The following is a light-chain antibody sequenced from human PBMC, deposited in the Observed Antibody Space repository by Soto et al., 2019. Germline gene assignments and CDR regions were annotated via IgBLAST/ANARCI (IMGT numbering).Light chain of an antibody. CDR3: QRRSNWPTIT. V-gene: IGKV3D-20*02. Sequence: EIVLTQSPATLSLSPGERATLSCRARQSVSSRYLAWYQQKPGQAPRLXXYGASSRANGIPARFSGSGSGTDLTLTISRLEPEDFAVYCCQRRSNWPTITFGQGTRLDIK. CDR2: GAS. J-gene: IGKJ5*01. CDR1: QSVSSRY.